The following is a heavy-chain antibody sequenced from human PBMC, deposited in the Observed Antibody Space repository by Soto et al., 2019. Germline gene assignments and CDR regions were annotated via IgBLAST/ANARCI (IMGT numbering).Heavy chain of an antibody. CDR2: IHYSGTT. CDR3: ARLWSGYLDWFDP. Sequence: PSETLSLTCTVSGGSIRHSSFYWGWLRQPPGKGLDWIGTIHYSGTTYYNPSLKSRVTISVDTSKNQFSLKLSSVTAADTAMYYCARLWSGYLDWFDPWGQGTLVTVSS. CDR1: GGSIRHSSFY. J-gene: IGHJ5*02. V-gene: IGHV4-39*01. D-gene: IGHD3-3*01.